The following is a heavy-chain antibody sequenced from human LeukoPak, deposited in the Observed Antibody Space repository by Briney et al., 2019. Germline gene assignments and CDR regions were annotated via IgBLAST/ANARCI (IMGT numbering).Heavy chain of an antibody. CDR2: IYSGGST. Sequence: AGGSLRLSCAASGFTVSSNYMSWVRQAPGKGLEWVSVIYSGGSTYDADSVKGRFTISRDNSKNTLHLQMNSLRAEDTAVYYCASAGNRPLDYWGQGTLVTVSS. J-gene: IGHJ4*02. CDR1: GFTVSSNY. V-gene: IGHV3-53*01. CDR3: ASAGNRPLDY.